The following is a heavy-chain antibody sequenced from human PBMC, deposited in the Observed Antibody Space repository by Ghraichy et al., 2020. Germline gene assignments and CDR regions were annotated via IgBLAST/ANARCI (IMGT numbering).Heavy chain of an antibody. V-gene: IGHV4-34*01. CDR1: GGSFSGYY. CDR2: INHSGST. J-gene: IGHJ6*02. D-gene: IGHD1-26*01. Sequence: SETLSLTCAVYGGSFSGYYWSWIRQPPGKGLEWIGEINHSGSTNYNPSLKSRVTISVDTSKNQFSLKLSSVTAADTAVYYCARGREVGGSYRYYYYGMDVWGQGTTVTVSS. CDR3: ARGREVGGSYRYYYYGMDV.